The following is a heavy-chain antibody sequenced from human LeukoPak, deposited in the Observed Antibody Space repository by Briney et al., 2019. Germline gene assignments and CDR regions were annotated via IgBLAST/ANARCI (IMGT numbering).Heavy chain of an antibody. CDR3: ARVPYYYDSSGYAC. CDR2: INAGNGNT. Sequence: ASVKVSCKASGYTFTSYAMHWVRQAPGQRLEWMGWINAGNGNTKYSQKFQGRDTITRDTSASTAYMELSSLRSEDTAVYYCARVPYYYDSSGYACWGQGTLVTVSS. CDR1: GYTFTSYA. V-gene: IGHV1-3*01. J-gene: IGHJ4*02. D-gene: IGHD3-22*01.